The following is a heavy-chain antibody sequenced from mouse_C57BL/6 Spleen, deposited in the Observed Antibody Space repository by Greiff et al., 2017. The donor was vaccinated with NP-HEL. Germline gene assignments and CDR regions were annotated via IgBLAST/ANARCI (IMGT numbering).Heavy chain of an antibody. Sequence: QVQLQQPGTELVKPGASVKLSCKASGYTFTSYWMHWVKQRPGQGLEWIGNINPSNGGTNYNEKFKSKATLTVDKSSSPAYMQLSSLTSEDSAVYYCARGGWGSPYYFDYWGQGTTRTVSS. D-gene: IGHD1-1*02. CDR3: ARGGWGSPYYFDY. CDR2: INPSNGGT. V-gene: IGHV1-53*01. CDR1: GYTFTSYW. J-gene: IGHJ2*01.